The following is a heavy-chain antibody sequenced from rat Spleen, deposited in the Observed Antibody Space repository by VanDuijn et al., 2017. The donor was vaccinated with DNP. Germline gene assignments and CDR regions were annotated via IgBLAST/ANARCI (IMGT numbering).Heavy chain of an antibody. V-gene: IGHV5-25*01. Sequence: EVQLVESGGGLVQPGRSLKLSCTASGFTFSDHYMAWVRQAPMKGLEWVASITNSGGNTYYRDSVTGRFTISRDNAKSTLYLQMDSLRSEDTATYYCTSPVPSGHYVMDAWGQGTSVTVSS. CDR1: GFTFSDHY. CDR3: TSPVPSGHYVMDA. D-gene: IGHD4-3*01. CDR2: ITNSGGNT. J-gene: IGHJ4*01.